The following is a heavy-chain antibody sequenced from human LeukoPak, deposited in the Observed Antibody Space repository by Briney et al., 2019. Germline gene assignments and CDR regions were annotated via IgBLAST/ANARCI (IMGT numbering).Heavy chain of an antibody. CDR2: IYYSGST. CDR1: GGSFSSGDYY. CDR3: ARSLLSAGSGSYGFDP. V-gene: IGHV4-30-4*01. D-gene: IGHD3-10*01. Sequence: SETLSLTCSVSGGSFSSGDYYWSWIRQPPGKGLEWIGHIYYSGSTHHNPSLKSRVTISVDTSKNQFSLKLSSVTATDTAVYYCARSLLSAGSGSYGFDPWGQGTLVTVSS. J-gene: IGHJ5*02.